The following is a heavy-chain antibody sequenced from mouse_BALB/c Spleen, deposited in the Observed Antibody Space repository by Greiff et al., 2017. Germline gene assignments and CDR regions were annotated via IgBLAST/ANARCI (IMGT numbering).Heavy chain of an antibody. Sequence: EVKLMESGAELVRPGASVKISCKAFGYTFTNHHINWVKQRPGQGLDWIGYINPYNDYTSYNQKFKGKATLNVDKSSNTAYMQLSSLTSEDSAVYYCARREITTVAGYYAMDYWGQGTSVTVSS. D-gene: IGHD1-1*01. CDR2: INPYNDYT. CDR1: GYTFTNHH. V-gene: IGHV1S45*01. CDR3: ARREITTVAGYYAMDY. J-gene: IGHJ4*01.